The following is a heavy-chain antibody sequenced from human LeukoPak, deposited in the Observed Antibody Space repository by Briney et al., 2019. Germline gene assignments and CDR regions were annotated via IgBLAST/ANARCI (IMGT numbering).Heavy chain of an antibody. J-gene: IGHJ3*02. D-gene: IGHD3-9*01. CDR3: ARAPFDWLLHPVDAFDI. CDR2: IYYSGST. CDR1: GGSISSYY. V-gene: IGHV4-59*01. Sequence: SETLSLTCTVSGGSISSYYWSWIRQPPGKGLEWIGYIYYSGSTNYNPSLKSRVTISVDTSKNQFSLKLSSVTAADTAVYYCARAPFDWLLHPVDAFDIWGQGTMVTVFS.